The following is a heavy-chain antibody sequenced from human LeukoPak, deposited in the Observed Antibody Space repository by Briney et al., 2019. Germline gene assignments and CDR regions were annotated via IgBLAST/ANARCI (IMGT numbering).Heavy chain of an antibody. J-gene: IGHJ4*02. CDR3: ARDWGMVAGTAGDY. CDR2: INPKRGDT. V-gene: IGHV1-2*02. Sequence: GASVKVSCKTSGSTFTGYYIHWLRQAPGQGLEWMVWINPKRGDTNYAPKFQGRVTMTRDTSIRTAYMDLSSLRSDDTAVYYCARDWGMVAGTAGDYWGQGTLVTVSS. D-gene: IGHD6-19*01. CDR1: GSTFTGYY.